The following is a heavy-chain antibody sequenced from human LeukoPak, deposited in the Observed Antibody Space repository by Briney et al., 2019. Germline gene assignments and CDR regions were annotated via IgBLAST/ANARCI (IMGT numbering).Heavy chain of an antibody. Sequence: SETLSLTCTVPGGSISSSSYYWGWIRQPPGKGLEWIGSIYYSGSTYYNPSLRSRVTISVDTSKNQFSLKLSSVTAADTAVYYCARETAVAGDIGFIDYWGQGTLVTVSS. CDR1: GGSISSSSYY. D-gene: IGHD6-19*01. CDR2: IYYSGST. J-gene: IGHJ4*02. V-gene: IGHV4-39*07. CDR3: ARETAVAGDIGFIDY.